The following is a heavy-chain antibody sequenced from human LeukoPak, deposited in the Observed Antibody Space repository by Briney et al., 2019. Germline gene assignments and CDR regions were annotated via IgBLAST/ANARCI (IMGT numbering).Heavy chain of an antibody. CDR3: AKDPIAVAGNNYYRMDV. V-gene: IGHV3-30*18. Sequence: GRSLRLSCAASGFTFSNYGMYWVRQAPGKGLEWVAVISSDGSNKYYADSVKGRFTISRDNSKDTLYLQMNSLRAEDTAVYYCAKDPIAVAGNNYYRMDVWGKGTTVPVSS. CDR2: ISSDGSNK. J-gene: IGHJ6*04. D-gene: IGHD6-19*01. CDR1: GFTFSNYG.